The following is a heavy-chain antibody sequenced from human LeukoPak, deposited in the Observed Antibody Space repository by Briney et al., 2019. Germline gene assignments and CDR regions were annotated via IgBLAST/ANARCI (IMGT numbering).Heavy chain of an antibody. CDR3: ASSRWLQFRGPRNWFDP. CDR1: GGSFSGYY. V-gene: IGHV4-34*01. J-gene: IGHJ5*02. Sequence: SETLSLTCAVYGGSFSGYYWSWIRQPPGKGLEWIGEINHSGSTNYNPSLKSRVTISVDTSKNQFSLKLSSVTAADTAVYYCASSRWLQFRGPRNWFDPWGQGTLDTVSS. CDR2: INHSGST. D-gene: IGHD5-24*01.